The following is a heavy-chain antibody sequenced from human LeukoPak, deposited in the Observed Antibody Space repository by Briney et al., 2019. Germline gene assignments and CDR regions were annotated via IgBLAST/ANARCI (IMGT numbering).Heavy chain of an antibody. CDR3: ARVPNYYDSSGYYD. V-gene: IGHV4-59*01. CDR2: IYYSGST. J-gene: IGHJ4*02. D-gene: IGHD3-22*01. CDR1: GGSISSYY. Sequence: SETLSLTCTVSGGSISSYYWSWIRQPPGKGLEWIGYIYYSGSTNYNPSLKSRVTIPVDTSKNQFSLKLSSVTAADTAVYYCARVPNYYDSSGYYDWGQGTLVTVSS.